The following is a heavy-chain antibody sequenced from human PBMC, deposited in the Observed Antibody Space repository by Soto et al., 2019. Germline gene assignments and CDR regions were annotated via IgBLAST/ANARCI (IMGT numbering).Heavy chain of an antibody. V-gene: IGHV4-59*01. D-gene: IGHD5-18*01. CDR3: ARGGYNYPNWFDP. J-gene: IGHJ5*02. CDR2: IYYTGST. CDR1: GGSITGSY. Sequence: SETLSLTCTVSGGSITGSYWSWIRQPPGKGLELIGYIYYTGSTNYSPSLKSRVTISIDTSKNQFSLKLNSVTAADTAVYYCARGGYNYPNWFDPWGPGTLVTVSS.